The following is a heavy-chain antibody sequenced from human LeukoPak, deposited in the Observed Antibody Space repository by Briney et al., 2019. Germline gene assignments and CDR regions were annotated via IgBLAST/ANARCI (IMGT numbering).Heavy chain of an antibody. J-gene: IGHJ4*02. Sequence: PGGSLRLSCAASGFTFSSYNMNWVRQAPGKGLEWVSSISSSSTYIYYADSVKGRFTISRDNAKNSLYLQMNSLRAEDTAVYYRARDNSWNGDYGGPYFDYWGQGTLVTVSS. V-gene: IGHV3-21*01. CDR2: ISSSSTYI. D-gene: IGHD4-17*01. CDR1: GFTFSSYN. CDR3: ARDNSWNGDYGGPYFDY.